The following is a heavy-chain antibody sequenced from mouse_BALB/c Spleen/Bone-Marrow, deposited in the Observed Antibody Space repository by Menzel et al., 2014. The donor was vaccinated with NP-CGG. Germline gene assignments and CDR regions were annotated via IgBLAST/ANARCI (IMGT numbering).Heavy chain of an antibody. CDR2: ISSGGNYT. Sequence: EVMLVESGEGLVKPGGSLKLSCAASGFTFSSYAMSWVRQTPEKRLEWVATISSGGNYTYYPDSVKGRFSISRDNAKNTLYLQMSSLRSEDTAVYYCARHGGYDAGAWFAYWGQGTLVTVSA. CDR3: ARHGGYDAGAWFAY. CDR1: GFTFSSYA. J-gene: IGHJ3*01. V-gene: IGHV5-9-3*01. D-gene: IGHD2-2*01.